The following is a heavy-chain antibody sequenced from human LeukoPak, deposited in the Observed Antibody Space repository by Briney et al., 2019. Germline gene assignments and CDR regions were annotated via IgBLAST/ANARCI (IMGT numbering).Heavy chain of an antibody. CDR3: ARGRLGYLVFEGYYYYMDV. D-gene: IGHD2-21*01. CDR1: GGSFSGYY. CDR2: VDHSGST. V-gene: IGHV4-34*01. J-gene: IGHJ6*03. Sequence: PSETLSLTCAVYGGSFSGYYWSWIRQSPGKGLEWIGVVDHSGSTNYKPSLKSRLTISVDTSKNQFSLTLTSVTAADMAVYYCARGRLGYLVFEGYYYYMDVWGKGTTVTVSS.